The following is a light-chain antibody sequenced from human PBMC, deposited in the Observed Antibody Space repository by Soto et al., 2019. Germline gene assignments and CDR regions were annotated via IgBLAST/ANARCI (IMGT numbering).Light chain of an antibody. Sequence: EIVMTQSPATLSVSPGERATLSCRASQSVSSYLAWYQQKPGQAPRLLIYDVSIRATGVPARFSGTGSGTDFTLTISRLEPEDFAVDDCQQYGSSGTFGQGTKVDIK. J-gene: IGKJ1*01. CDR2: DVS. V-gene: IGKV3-20*01. CDR3: QQYGSSGT. CDR1: QSVSSY.